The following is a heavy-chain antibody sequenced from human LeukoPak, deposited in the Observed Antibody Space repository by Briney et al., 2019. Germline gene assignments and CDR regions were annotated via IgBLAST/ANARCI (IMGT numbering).Heavy chain of an antibody. CDR2: INPSDGST. V-gene: IGHV1-46*01. J-gene: IGHJ4*02. Sequence: GASVKVSCKAAGHIFISYYIHWVRQAPGQGLEWMGVINPSDGSTNYAQKFQGRVTMTRDTSATTVYLDLSGLTFEDTAVYYCASDVARGFDHWGQGTLVTVSS. CDR1: GHIFISYY. CDR3: ASDVARGFDH.